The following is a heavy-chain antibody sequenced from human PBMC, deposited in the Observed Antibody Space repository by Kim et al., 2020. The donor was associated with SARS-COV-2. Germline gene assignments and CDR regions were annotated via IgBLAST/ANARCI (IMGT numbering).Heavy chain of an antibody. D-gene: IGHD3-3*02. CDR2: INAGNGGT. CDR1: GYTFTSYT. V-gene: IGHV1-3*01. CDR3: ARDVLGYYYGMDV. J-gene: IGHJ6*02. Sequence: ALVKVSCKASGYTFTSYTIHWFRQAPGQRLEWMGWINAGNGGTKYSQKFQGGVTITRDTSASTVYMELSSLRSEDTAVYYCARDVLGYYYGMDVWGQGTTVTVSS.